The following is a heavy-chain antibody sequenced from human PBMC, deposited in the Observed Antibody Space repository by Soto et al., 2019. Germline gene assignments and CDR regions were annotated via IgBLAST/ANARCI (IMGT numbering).Heavy chain of an antibody. CDR2: IAGSGGST. J-gene: IGHJ6*02. V-gene: IGHV3-23*01. CDR1: GFTFSSYA. CDR3: AKVRYSSGFGLDV. D-gene: IGHD6-19*01. Sequence: EVQLLESGGGLVQPGGSLRLSCAASGFTFSSYAMTWVRQAPGKGLEWVSAIAGSGGSTFYADSVKGRFTISRDNSKNTLFLLMNSLRAEDTAVYYCAKVRYSSGFGLDVWRQWTTVTVSS.